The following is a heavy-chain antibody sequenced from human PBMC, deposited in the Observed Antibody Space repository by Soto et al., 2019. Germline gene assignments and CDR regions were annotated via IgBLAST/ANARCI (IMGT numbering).Heavy chain of an antibody. V-gene: IGHV3-9*01. J-gene: IGHJ4*02. CDR1: GFTFDDFA. CDR3: ARGFSAGKGSPPDF. CDR2: ISWNGATM. Sequence: EVQLVESGGGLVQPGRSLRLSCAASGFTFDDFAMHWVRQAPGKGLEWVSGISWNGATMGYGDSVSGRFTISRDNTKNSLYLQMNSLKPEDTALYYCARGFSAGKGSPPDFWGQGSLVTVSS. D-gene: IGHD6-13*01.